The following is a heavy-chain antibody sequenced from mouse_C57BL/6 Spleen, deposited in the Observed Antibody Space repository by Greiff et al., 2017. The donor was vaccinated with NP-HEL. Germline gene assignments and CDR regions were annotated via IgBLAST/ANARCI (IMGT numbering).Heavy chain of an antibody. CDR2: IDPETGGT. V-gene: IGHV1-15*01. CDR1: GYTFTDYE. CDR3: TRYGYPRYFDV. D-gene: IGHD2-2*01. Sequence: VQRVESGAELVRPGASVTLSCKASGYTFTDYEMHWVKQTPVHGLEWIGAIDPETGGTAYNQKFKGKAILTADKSSSTAYMELRSLTSEDSAVYYCTRYGYPRYFDVWGTGTTVTVSS. J-gene: IGHJ1*03.